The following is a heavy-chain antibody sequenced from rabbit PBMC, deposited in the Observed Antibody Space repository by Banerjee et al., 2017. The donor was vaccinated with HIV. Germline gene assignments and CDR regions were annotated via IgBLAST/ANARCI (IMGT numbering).Heavy chain of an antibody. D-gene: IGHD8-1*01. CDR2: IDGGSSRT. J-gene: IGHJ6*01. Sequence: EESGGDLVKPEGSLTLTCTASGFSFSSSYWICWVRQAPGKGLEWIGCIDGGSSRTWYASWAKGRFTISKTSTTVTLQMTSLTAADTATYFCARHGWVAGGGYYDLWGQGTLVTVS. V-gene: IGHV1S45*01. CDR1: GFSFSSSYW. CDR3: ARHGWVAGGGYYDL.